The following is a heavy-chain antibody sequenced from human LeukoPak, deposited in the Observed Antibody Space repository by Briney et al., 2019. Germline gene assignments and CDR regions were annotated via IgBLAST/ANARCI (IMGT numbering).Heavy chain of an antibody. Sequence: GASVKVSCTASGGTFSSYAISWVRQAPGQGLEWMGGIIPIFGTTNYAQKFQGRVTITADESTSTAYMELSSLRSEDTAVYYCAADYITYFDYWGQGTLVTVSS. J-gene: IGHJ4*02. D-gene: IGHD3-10*01. V-gene: IGHV1-69*13. CDR3: AADYITYFDY. CDR2: IIPIFGTT. CDR1: GGTFSSYA.